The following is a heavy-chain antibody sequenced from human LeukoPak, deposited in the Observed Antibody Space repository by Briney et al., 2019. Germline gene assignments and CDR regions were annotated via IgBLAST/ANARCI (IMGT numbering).Heavy chain of an antibody. CDR3: ATYRQVLLPFES. CDR2: ISSSSYI. CDR1: GFTFSSYS. V-gene: IGHV3-21*04. D-gene: IGHD2-8*02. Sequence: GGSLRLSCAASGFTFSSYSMNWVRQAPGKGLEWVSSISSSSYIYYADSVRGRFTISRDNSKSTLSLQMNSLRAEDTAIYYCATYRQVLLPFESWGQGTLVTVSS. J-gene: IGHJ4*02.